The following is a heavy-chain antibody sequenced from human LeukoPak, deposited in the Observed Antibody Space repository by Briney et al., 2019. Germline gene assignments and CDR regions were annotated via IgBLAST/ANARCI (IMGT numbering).Heavy chain of an antibody. CDR3: TTVGYTYGQFDY. J-gene: IGHJ4*02. CDR1: GFTFSEAW. V-gene: IGHV3-15*01. Sequence: GGSLRLSCVASGFTFSEAWMSWVRQAPGKGLEWVGRIKSKTDGGTTDYAAPVKGRFTISRDDSEDTLYLQMNSLKTEDTAVYYCTTVGYTYGQFDYWGQGTLVTVSS. D-gene: IGHD5-18*01. CDR2: IKSKTDGGTT.